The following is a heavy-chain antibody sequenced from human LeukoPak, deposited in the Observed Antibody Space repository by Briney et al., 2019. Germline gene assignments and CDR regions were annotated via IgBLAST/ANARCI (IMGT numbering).Heavy chain of an antibody. D-gene: IGHD6-13*01. V-gene: IGHV3-30*02. CDR1: GFTFSSYG. Sequence: TGGSLRLSCAASGFTFSSYGMHWVRQAPGKGLEWVAFIRYDGSNKYYADSVRGRFTISRDNSKNTLYLQMNSLRAEDTAVYYCARDLPRSSSWSTLDYWGQGTLVTVSS. CDR2: IRYDGSNK. J-gene: IGHJ4*02. CDR3: ARDLPRSSSWSTLDY.